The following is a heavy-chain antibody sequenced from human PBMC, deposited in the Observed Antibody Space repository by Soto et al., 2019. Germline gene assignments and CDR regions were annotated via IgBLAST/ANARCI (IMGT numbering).Heavy chain of an antibody. CDR3: ARELEYYDYFGLDV. J-gene: IGHJ6*02. Sequence: QVQLVESGGGAVQPGKSLRLSCEVSGFPLSDYGMHWVRQAPGKGLEWVAVLWSDGANSFYAGSVMGRFTVSRDTSKNTLFLEVESLRGDDTVVYYCARELEYYDYFGLDVWGQGTTVIVSS. V-gene: IGHV3-33*01. D-gene: IGHD6-6*01. CDR1: GFPLSDYG. CDR2: LWSDGANS.